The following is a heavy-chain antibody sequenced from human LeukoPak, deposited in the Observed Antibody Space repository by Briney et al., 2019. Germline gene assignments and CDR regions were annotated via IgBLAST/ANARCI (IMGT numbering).Heavy chain of an antibody. J-gene: IGHJ6*02. CDR2: INHSGST. Sequence: SETLSLTCAVYGGSFSGYYWSWIRQPPGKGLEWIGEINHSGSTNYNPSLKSRVTISVDTSKNQFSLKLSSETAADAAVYYCARPSNYYYYGMDVWGQGTTVTVSS. CDR3: ARPSNYYYYGMDV. V-gene: IGHV4-34*01. CDR1: GGSFSGYY.